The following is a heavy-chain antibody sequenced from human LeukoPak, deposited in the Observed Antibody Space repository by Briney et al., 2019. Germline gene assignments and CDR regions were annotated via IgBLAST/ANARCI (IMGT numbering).Heavy chain of an antibody. V-gene: IGHV1-18*01. J-gene: IGHJ4*02. CDR2: ISAYNGNT. CDR3: ATGQNSEDGYSYGLDY. CDR1: GYTFTSYG. Sequence: ASAKVSCKASGYTFTSYGISWVRQAPGQELEWMGWISAYNGNTNYAQKLQGRVTMTTDTSTSTAYMELRSLRSDDTAVYYCATGQNSEDGYSYGLDYWGQGTLVTVSS. D-gene: IGHD5-18*01.